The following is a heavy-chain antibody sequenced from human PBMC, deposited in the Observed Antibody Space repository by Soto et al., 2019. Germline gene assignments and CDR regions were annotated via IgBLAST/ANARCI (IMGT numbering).Heavy chain of an antibody. J-gene: IGHJ6*02. Sequence: QVQLVQSGAEVKKPGSSVKVSCKAPGGTFSSYAISWVRQAPGQGLEWMGGVIPIFGTAKYAQKFRGRVTITADESTSTGYMELRSLRSGDTAVYYCARSQGGSSSLDIYYYYYYGMDVWGQGTTVTVSS. D-gene: IGHD2-15*01. CDR3: ARSQGGSSSLDIYYYYYYGMDV. V-gene: IGHV1-69*01. CDR2: VIPIFGTA. CDR1: GGTFSSYA.